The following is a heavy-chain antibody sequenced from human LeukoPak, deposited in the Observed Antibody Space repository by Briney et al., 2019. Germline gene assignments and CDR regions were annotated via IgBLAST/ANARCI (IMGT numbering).Heavy chain of an antibody. CDR3: ARDRAGKYCSSWYSDY. V-gene: IGHV3-21*01. D-gene: IGHD6-13*01. CDR2: ISSSSSYI. Sequence: SGGSLRLSCAASGFTFSSYSMNWVRQAPGKGLEWVSSISSSSSYIYYADSVKGRFTISRDNAKNSLYLQMNSLRAEDTAVYYCARDRAGKYCSSWYSDYWGQGTLVTVSS. CDR1: GFTFSSYS. J-gene: IGHJ4*02.